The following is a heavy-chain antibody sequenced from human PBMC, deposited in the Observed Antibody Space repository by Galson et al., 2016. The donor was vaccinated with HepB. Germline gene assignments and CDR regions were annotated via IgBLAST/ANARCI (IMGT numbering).Heavy chain of an antibody. J-gene: IGHJ6*02. CDR3: AGHLRGGYGMDV. Sequence: SETLSLTCTVSGGSISSSSYYWGCIRQPPGEGLEWIGSIYYSGSTYYNPSLKSRVTISVDTSKNQFSLKLSSVTAADTAVYYCAGHLRGGYGMDVWGQGTTVTVSS. V-gene: IGHV4-39*01. CDR2: IYYSGST. CDR1: GGSISSSSYY. D-gene: IGHD3-10*01.